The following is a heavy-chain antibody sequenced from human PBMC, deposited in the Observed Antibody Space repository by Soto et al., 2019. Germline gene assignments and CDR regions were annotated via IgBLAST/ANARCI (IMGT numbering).Heavy chain of an antibody. D-gene: IGHD3-22*01. Sequence: PSETLSLTCTVSGGSISSGTYYWGCIRQPPGKGLEWIGSIYYNEMTYYNPSLKSRATISVDTSKNQFSLKLSSVTAADTAVYYCVRHRAYYYDNEIWGQGTLVTVSS. J-gene: IGHJ4*02. V-gene: IGHV4-39*01. CDR3: VRHRAYYYDNEI. CDR1: GGSISSGTYY. CDR2: IYYNEMT.